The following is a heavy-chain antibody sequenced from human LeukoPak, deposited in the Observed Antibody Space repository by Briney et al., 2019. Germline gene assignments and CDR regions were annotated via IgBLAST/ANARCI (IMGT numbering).Heavy chain of an antibody. J-gene: IGHJ4*02. CDR3: ARGVVPAATLGYFDY. V-gene: IGHV3-23*01. Sequence: GGSLRLSCAASGFIFSNYAMSWVRQAPGKGLEWVSAIDSTGAYTWYADSVKGRFTISKDSSKTILYLQMNSLRAEDTAVYYCARGVVPAATLGYFDYWGQGTLVTVSS. CDR1: GFIFSNYA. CDR2: IDSTGAYT. D-gene: IGHD2-2*01.